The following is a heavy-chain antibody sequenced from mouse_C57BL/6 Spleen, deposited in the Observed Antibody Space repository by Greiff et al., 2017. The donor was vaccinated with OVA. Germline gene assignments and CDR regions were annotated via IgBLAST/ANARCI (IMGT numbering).Heavy chain of an antibody. D-gene: IGHD2-4*01. Sequence: EVQLQQSGPELVKPGASVKMSCKASGYTFTDYCIHWVKQSHGKGLEWIGYINPKNGGTNYNEKFKGKATLTVNKSSSTAYMQLSSLTSEDSAVYYCACAYDCDYWGQGTTVTVSS. J-gene: IGHJ2*01. CDR3: ACAYDCDY. CDR1: GYTFTDYC. CDR2: INPKNGGT. V-gene: IGHV1-22*01.